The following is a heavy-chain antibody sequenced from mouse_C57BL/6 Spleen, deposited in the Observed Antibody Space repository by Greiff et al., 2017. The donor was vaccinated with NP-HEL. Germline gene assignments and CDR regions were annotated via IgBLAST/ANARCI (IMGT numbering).Heavy chain of an antibody. D-gene: IGHD1-1*01. Sequence: QVQLKQSGAELARPGASVKLSCKASGYTFTSYGISWVKQRTGQGLEWIGEIYPRSGNTYYTEKFKGKATLTADKSSSTAYMELRSLTSEDSAVYFCARERTVVATRYFDVWGTGTTVTVSS. J-gene: IGHJ1*03. CDR1: GYTFTSYG. CDR2: IYPRSGNT. CDR3: ARERTVVATRYFDV. V-gene: IGHV1-81*01.